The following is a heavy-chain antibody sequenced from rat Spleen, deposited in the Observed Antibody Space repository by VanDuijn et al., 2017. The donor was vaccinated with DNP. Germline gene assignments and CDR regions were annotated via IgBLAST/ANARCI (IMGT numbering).Heavy chain of an antibody. D-gene: IGHD5-1*01. J-gene: IGHJ2*01. Sequence: QVQLKESGPGLVQPSQTLSLTCSVSGFSLSNYHVHWGRQPPGKGLEWMGRMKYDGDTYYNLGLKSRLSISRDTSKSQVFLKMNSLQPEDTGTYYCARGQLGHYFDYWGQGVMVTVSS. CDR2: MKYDGDT. CDR3: ARGQLGHYFDY. V-gene: IGHV2S30*01. CDR1: GFSLSNYH.